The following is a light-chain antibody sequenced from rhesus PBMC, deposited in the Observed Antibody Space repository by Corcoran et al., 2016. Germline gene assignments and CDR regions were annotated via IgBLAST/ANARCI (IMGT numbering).Light chain of an antibody. CDR1: SSDIGYYNY. CDR3: SSYAGNNIYI. J-gene: IGLJ1*01. V-gene: IGLV2-32*02. Sequence: QASLTQPRSVSGSPRQSVTISCTGTSSDIGYYNYVSWYQQHPDTAPKLMISEISKLPSGVSDRFSGSKSGNPASLTISGLQAEDGADYHCSSYAGNNIYIFGAGTRLTVL. CDR2: EIS.